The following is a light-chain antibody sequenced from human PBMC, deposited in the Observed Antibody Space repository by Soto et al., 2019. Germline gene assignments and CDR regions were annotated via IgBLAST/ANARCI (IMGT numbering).Light chain of an antibody. Sequence: QSALTQPASVSGSPGQSITISCTGTSGDVGGYYYVSWYQQLPGKAPKLMISEVSNRPSGVSNRFSGSKSGTSASLAITGLQAEDEADYYCQSYDRGLKVFGGGTQLTVL. CDR2: EVS. V-gene: IGLV2-14*01. J-gene: IGLJ3*02. CDR1: SGDVGGYYY. CDR3: QSYDRGLKV.